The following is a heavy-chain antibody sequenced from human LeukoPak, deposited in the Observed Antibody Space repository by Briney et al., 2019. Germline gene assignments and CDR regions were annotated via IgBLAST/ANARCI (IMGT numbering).Heavy chain of an antibody. Sequence: QTGGSLRLSCAASGFTFSGSAMHWVRQASGKGLEWVGRIRSKANSYATAYAASVKGRFTISRDDSKNTAYLQMNSLKTEDTAVYYCELAVASTDAFDIWGQGTMVTVSS. J-gene: IGHJ3*02. CDR1: GFTFSGSA. CDR2: IRSKANSYAT. D-gene: IGHD6-19*01. CDR3: ELAVASTDAFDI. V-gene: IGHV3-73*01.